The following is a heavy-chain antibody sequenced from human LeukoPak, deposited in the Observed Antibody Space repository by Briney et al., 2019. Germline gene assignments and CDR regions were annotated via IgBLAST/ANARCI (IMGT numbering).Heavy chain of an antibody. J-gene: IGHJ4*02. Sequence: VXSKYMSWVRQAPGKGLEWVSVIYSGGSTYYADSVKGRFTISRDNSKNTLYLQMNSLRAEDTTVYYCARLYGSGSYSDYWGQGTLVTVSS. CDR1: VXSKY. CDR3: ARLYGSGSYSDY. V-gene: IGHV3-53*01. CDR2: IYSGGST. D-gene: IGHD3-10*01.